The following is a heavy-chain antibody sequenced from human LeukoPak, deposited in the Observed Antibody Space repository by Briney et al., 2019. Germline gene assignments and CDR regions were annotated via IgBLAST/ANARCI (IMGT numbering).Heavy chain of an antibody. J-gene: IGHJ4*02. CDR1: GFTFSSHG. V-gene: IGHV3-23*01. Sequence: GGSLRLSCAASGFTFSSHGMCWVRQAPGRGLEWVSSISIGGDTTYSDSVKGRFTISRDNAKNSLYLQMNSLRAEDTAVYYCARGVYWGQGTLVTVSS. CDR3: ARGVY. CDR2: ISIGGDTT.